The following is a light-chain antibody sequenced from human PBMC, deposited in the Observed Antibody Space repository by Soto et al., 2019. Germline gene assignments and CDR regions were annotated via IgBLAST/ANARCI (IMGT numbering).Light chain of an antibody. CDR1: QSVTNNY. CDR3: QKYAGSTF. J-gene: IGKJ4*01. V-gene: IGKV3-20*01. CDR2: GAS. Sequence: DIVLTQSPGTLSLSPGERATFFCRASQSVTNNYLAWYRQKPGQAPRLLIYGASRRASGVPDRFSGGGSGTDFTLTISGVEPEDVAVYYCQKYAGSTFFGGGTKVDIK.